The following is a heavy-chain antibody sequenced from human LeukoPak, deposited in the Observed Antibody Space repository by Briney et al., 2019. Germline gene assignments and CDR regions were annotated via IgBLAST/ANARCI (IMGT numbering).Heavy chain of an antibody. Sequence: PGGSLRLSCAASGFTFSSNYMSWVRQAPGKGLEWVSVIYSGGSTYYSDSVTGRFTISRDNSKNTLYLQMNSLRAEDTAVYYSARHYDFWCGYAFFDYWGQGTLVTVSS. D-gene: IGHD3-3*01. CDR2: IYSGGST. J-gene: IGHJ4*02. CDR3: ARHYDFWCGYAFFDY. CDR1: GFTFSSNY. V-gene: IGHV3-66*02.